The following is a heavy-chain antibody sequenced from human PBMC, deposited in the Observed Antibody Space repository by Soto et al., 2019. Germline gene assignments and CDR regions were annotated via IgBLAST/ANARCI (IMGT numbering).Heavy chain of an antibody. CDR2: IIPSVGRA. J-gene: IGHJ4*02. CDR1: GYTFTSYY. D-gene: IGHD1-26*01. V-gene: IGHV1-46*01. Sequence: VSVNVSCKASGYTFTSYYMRWVRQAPGQGLEWMGMIIPSVGRASYAQKFQGRVTMTTDESTSTAYMELSSLRSEDTAVYYCAREYSGSYFELYYFDYWGQGTLVTVSS. CDR3: AREYSGSYFELYYFDY.